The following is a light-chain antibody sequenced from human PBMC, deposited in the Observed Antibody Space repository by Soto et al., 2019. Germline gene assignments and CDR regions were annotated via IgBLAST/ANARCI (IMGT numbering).Light chain of an antibody. Sequence: DIQMTQSPSSLSASVGDRVTITCRASQGISNYLAWYQQKPGKVPKLVIYGASALQSGVPSRFSGSGSGTDFTLTIGSLQPEDVATYYCQTYNSAPPTFGGGTRVEIK. J-gene: IGKJ4*01. CDR1: QGISNY. CDR2: GAS. CDR3: QTYNSAPPT. V-gene: IGKV1-27*01.